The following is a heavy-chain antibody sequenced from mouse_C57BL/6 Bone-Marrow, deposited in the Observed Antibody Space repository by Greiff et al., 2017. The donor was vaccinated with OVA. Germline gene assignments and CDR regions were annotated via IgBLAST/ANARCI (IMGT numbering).Heavy chain of an antibody. CDR1: GYTFTSYW. CDR2: IYPGSGST. J-gene: IGHJ2*01. CDR3: ASPFITTVVDLDY. D-gene: IGHD1-1*01. V-gene: IGHV1-55*01. Sequence: QVQLKQPGAELVKPGASVKMSCKASGYTFTSYWIPWVKQRPGQGLEWIGDIYPGSGSTNYNEKFKSKATLTVDTSSSTAYMQLSSLTSEDSAVYYCASPFITTVVDLDYWGQGTTLTVSS.